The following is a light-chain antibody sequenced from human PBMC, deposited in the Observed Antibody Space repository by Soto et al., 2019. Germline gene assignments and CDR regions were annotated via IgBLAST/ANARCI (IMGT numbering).Light chain of an antibody. CDR2: GAS. CDR3: QKYGSSGT. CDR1: QSVSNNY. V-gene: IGKV3-20*01. Sequence: EIVLTQSPGTLSLSPGERATLSCRASQSVSNNYLAWYQQKPGQAPRLRIYGASNRATGIPDRFSGSGSGTDFTLTISRLEPEDFAVYYCQKYGSSGTLAQGTNVDIK. J-gene: IGKJ1*01.